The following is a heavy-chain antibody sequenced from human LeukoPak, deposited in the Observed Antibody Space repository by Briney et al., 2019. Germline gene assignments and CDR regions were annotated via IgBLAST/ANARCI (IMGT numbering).Heavy chain of an antibody. J-gene: IGHJ4*02. CDR2: IKQDGSEK. CDR3: ATSYDMGWLIGY. Sequence: GGSLRLSCAVSGFTIANHGMHWVRQVPGQGLEWVANIKQDGSEKFYVASVKGRFTISRDNGKSSLYLQMNSLRAEDTALYYCATSYDMGWLIGYWGQGTLVTVSS. V-gene: IGHV3-7*03. CDR1: GFTIANHG. D-gene: IGHD3/OR15-3a*01.